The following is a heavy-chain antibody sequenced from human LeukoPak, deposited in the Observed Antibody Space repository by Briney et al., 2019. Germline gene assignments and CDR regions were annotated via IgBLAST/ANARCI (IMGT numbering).Heavy chain of an antibody. Sequence: GGPLTLLWAASSFPFDNYPILWVRQAPGKGLEGVSLISGDGGNTYYADSVKGRFTISRDNSKNSLYLQMNSLRTEDTALYYCAKVRYRGSYFEYWGQGTLVTVSS. CDR3: AKVRYRGSYFEY. J-gene: IGHJ4*02. V-gene: IGHV3-43*02. CDR2: ISGDGGNT. CDR1: SFPFDNYP. D-gene: IGHD1-26*01.